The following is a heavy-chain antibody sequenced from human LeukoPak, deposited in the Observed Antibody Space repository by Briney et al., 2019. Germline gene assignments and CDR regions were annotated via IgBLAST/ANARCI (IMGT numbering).Heavy chain of an antibody. J-gene: IGHJ4*02. CDR3: ARDLTQLALFDY. CDR2: IWYDGSNK. Sequence: PGGTLRLSCAASGFTFSNYGMHWVRQAPGTGLEWVAVIWYDGSNKYYADSVKGRFTPSRDNSKNTLFLQMNSLRPEDTAVYFCARDLTQLALFDYWGQGTLVTVSS. CDR1: GFTFSNYG. D-gene: IGHD6-13*01. V-gene: IGHV3-33*01.